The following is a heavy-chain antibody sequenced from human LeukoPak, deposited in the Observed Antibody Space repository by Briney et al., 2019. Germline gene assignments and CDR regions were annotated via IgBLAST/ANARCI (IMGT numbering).Heavy chain of an antibody. CDR2: IRYDGSVK. D-gene: IGHD3-22*01. V-gene: IGHV3-30*02. Sequence: GGSLRLSCAASGFTLSDYGMHWVRQAPGKGLEWVTFIRYDGSVKYYADSVKGRFTISRDNSKKTLYLQMNSLRVEDTAVYYCAQVPVYDSTAGDGYWGQGALVTVSS. CDR3: AQVPVYDSTAGDGY. J-gene: IGHJ4*02. CDR1: GFTLSDYG.